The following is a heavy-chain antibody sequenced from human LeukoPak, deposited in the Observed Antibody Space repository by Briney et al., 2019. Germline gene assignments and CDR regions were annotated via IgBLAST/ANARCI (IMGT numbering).Heavy chain of an antibody. Sequence: GGSLRLSCAAPGFTFSSYSMNWVRQAPGKGLEWVAFIRYDGSNKYYADSVKGRFTISRDNSKNTLYLQMNSLRVEDTAVYYCAKGGRITMLRGVQRDHYFDYWGQGTLVTVSS. CDR1: GFTFSSYS. D-gene: IGHD3-10*01. CDR3: AKGGRITMLRGVQRDHYFDY. CDR2: IRYDGSNK. V-gene: IGHV3-30*02. J-gene: IGHJ4*02.